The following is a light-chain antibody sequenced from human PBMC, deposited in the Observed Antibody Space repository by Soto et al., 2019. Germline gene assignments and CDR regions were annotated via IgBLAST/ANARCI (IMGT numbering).Light chain of an antibody. J-gene: IGLJ3*02. CDR3: QSYDSSWV. Sequence: VLTQPPSVSGAPGQRVTISCTGSSSNIGAGYDVHWYQQLPGTAPKLLIYGNSNRPSGVPDRFSGSKSGTSASLAITGLQAEDEADYYCQSYDSSWVFGGGTKLTVL. CDR1: SSNIGAGYD. CDR2: GNS. V-gene: IGLV1-40*01.